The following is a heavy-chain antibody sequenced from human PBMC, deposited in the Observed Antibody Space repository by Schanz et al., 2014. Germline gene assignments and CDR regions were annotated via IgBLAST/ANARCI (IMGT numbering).Heavy chain of an antibody. J-gene: IGHJ4*02. CDR3: ARGRVSFVRGPLGVD. CDR1: GYSFTDYA. D-gene: IGHD3-10*01. V-gene: IGHV1-18*01. CDR2: NSCYNGDT. Sequence: VQLLQSGVEVKRPGASVRVSCKASGYSFTDYAIHSVRQAPAQGLEWMGWNSCYNGDTNYAPEVQDRVTMTTNTSTGITSLELMNLKSDDTAVYYCARGRVSFVRGPLGVDWGQGTQVIVSS.